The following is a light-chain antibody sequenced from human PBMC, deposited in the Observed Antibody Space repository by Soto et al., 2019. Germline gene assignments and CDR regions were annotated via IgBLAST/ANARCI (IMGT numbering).Light chain of an antibody. J-gene: IGKJ4*01. CDR3: QQRSNTPTT. V-gene: IGKV3-11*01. CDR1: HSIYNF. Sequence: EIVLTQSPATLSLSPGERATLSYRAGHSIYNFLAWYQQKPRQSPMLLIYDASYRATGIPARFGGSGSGTDFTLTISSLEPEDFSVDSCQQRSNTPTTLGGGPKV. CDR2: DAS.